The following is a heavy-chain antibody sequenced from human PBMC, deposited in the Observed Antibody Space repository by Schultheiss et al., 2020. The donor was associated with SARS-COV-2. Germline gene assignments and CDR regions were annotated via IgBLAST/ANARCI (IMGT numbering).Heavy chain of an antibody. V-gene: IGHV1-18*01. CDR2: ISAYNGNT. D-gene: IGHD3-22*01. CDR1: GYTFTSYG. J-gene: IGHJ6*02. CDR3: ARVSSWDYYDLYGMDV. Sequence: ASVKVSCKASGYTFTSYGISWVRQAPGQGLEWMGWISAYNGNTNYAQKLQGRVTMTTDTSTSTAYMELRSLRSDDTAVYYCARVSSWDYYDLYGMDVWGQGTTVTVSS.